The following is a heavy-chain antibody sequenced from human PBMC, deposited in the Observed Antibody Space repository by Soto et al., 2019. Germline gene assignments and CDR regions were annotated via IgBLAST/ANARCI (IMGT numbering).Heavy chain of an antibody. CDR3: ARDNERYSSGWIRGGSAFDI. J-gene: IGHJ3*02. V-gene: IGHV3-7*01. Sequence: GGSLRLSCAASGFTFSSYWMSWVRQAPGKGLEWVANIKQDGSEKYYVDSVKGRFTISRDNAKNSLYLQMNSLRAEDTAVYYFARDNERYSSGWIRGGSAFDIWGQGTMVTVSS. CDR2: IKQDGSEK. D-gene: IGHD6-25*01. CDR1: GFTFSSYW.